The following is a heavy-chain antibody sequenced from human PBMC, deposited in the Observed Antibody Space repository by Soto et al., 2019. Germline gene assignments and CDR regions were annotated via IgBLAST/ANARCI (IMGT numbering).Heavy chain of an antibody. CDR1: GYTFTTFG. CDR3: ARAFCSGGSCYLDY. D-gene: IGHD2-15*01. Sequence: QVQLVQSGGEVKKPGAAVKVSCKASGYTFTTFGIGWVRQAPGQGLEWMGWISAYSGNTEYPEKLQGRVTMTIDTSTSTTLMALRSLTSDDMAVYYCARAFCSGGSCYLDYWGQGARVTVSS. CDR2: ISAYSGNT. J-gene: IGHJ4*02. V-gene: IGHV1-18*03.